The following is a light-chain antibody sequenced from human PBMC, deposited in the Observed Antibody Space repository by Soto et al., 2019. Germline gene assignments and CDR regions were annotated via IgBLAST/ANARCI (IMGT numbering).Light chain of an antibody. CDR2: GAS. J-gene: IGKJ4*01. V-gene: IGKV3-20*01. Sequence: EIVLTQSPGTLSLSPGERATLSCRASQSVSSSYLAWYQQKPGKAPRLLIYGASSRATGIPDRFSGSGSGTDSTLTISRLEPEDVAVYYCQQYGNSPAFGGGTKVEIK. CDR1: QSVSSSY. CDR3: QQYGNSPA.